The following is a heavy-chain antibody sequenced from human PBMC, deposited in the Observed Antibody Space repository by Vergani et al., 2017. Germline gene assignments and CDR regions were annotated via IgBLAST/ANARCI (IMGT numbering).Heavy chain of an antibody. CDR1: GGSISSSSYY. Sequence: QLQLQESGSGLVKPSQTLSLTCAVSGGSISSSSYYLGWIRQPPGKGLEWIGSIYYSGSTYYNPSLKSQVTISVDTSKNQFSLKLSSVTAADTAVYYCARRDRSYLTFDYWGEGTLVTVSS. J-gene: IGHJ4*02. D-gene: IGHD1-26*01. CDR2: IYYSGST. V-gene: IGHV4-39*01. CDR3: ARRDRSYLTFDY.